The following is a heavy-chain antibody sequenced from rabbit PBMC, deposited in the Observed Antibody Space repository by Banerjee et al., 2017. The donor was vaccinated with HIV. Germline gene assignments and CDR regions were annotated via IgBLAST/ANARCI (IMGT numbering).Heavy chain of an antibody. J-gene: IGHJ4*01. Sequence: QSLEESGGDLVKPGASLTLTCTASGIDFSSYYYMCWVRQVPGKGLEWIACIYAGRSGTTYYASWAKGPFTISKASSTTVTLQMTRLTAADTATYFCARDLAGVIGWKFNLWGPGTL. D-gene: IGHD4-1*01. V-gene: IGHV1S40*01. CDR3: ARDLAGVIGWKFNL. CDR1: GIDFSSYYY. CDR2: IYAGRSGTT.